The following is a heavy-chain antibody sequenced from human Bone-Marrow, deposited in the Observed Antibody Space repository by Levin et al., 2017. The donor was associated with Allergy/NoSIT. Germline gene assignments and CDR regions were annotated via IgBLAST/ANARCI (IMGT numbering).Heavy chain of an antibody. CDR2: IYYSGST. J-gene: IGHJ6*03. D-gene: IGHD3-16*02. CDR1: GGSISSGGYY. V-gene: IGHV4-31*03. CDR3: ARSGDMITFGGVIVPFYYDYYMDV. Sequence: SQTLSLTCTVSGGSISSGGYYWSWIRQHPGKGLEWIGYIYYSGSTYYNPSLKSRVTISVDTSKNQFSLKLSSVTAADTAVYYCARSGDMITFGGVIVPFYYDYYMDVWGKGTTVTVSS.